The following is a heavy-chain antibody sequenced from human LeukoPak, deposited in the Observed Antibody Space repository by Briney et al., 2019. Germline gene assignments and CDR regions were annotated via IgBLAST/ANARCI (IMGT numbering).Heavy chain of an antibody. D-gene: IGHD3-9*01. CDR1: GGPFSGYY. V-gene: IGHV4-34*01. CDR2: INHSGST. CDR3: AKGLRYFDWSYYYYGMDV. Sequence: PSETLSLTCAVYGGPFSGYYWSWIRQPPGKGLEWIGEINHSGSTNYNPSLKSRVTISVDTSKNQFSLKLSSVTAADTAVYYCAKGLRYFDWSYYYYGMDVWGQGTTVTVSS. J-gene: IGHJ6*02.